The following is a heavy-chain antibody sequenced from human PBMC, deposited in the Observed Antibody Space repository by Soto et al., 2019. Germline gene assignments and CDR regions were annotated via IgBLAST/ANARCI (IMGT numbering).Heavy chain of an antibody. D-gene: IGHD3-10*01. CDR2: INHSGST. CDR3: ARGPYYYGSGSYLGYYYYMDV. Sequence: PSYTLSLTCAVYGGSFSGYYWSGIRQPPGKGLEWIGEINHSGSTNYNPSLKSRVTISVDTSKNQFSLKLSSVTAADTAVYYCARGPYYYGSGSYLGYYYYMDVWGKGTTVTVSS. V-gene: IGHV4-34*01. CDR1: GGSFSGYY. J-gene: IGHJ6*03.